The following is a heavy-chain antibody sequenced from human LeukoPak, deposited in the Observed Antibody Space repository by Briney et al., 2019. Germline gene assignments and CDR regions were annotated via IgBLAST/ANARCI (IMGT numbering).Heavy chain of an antibody. J-gene: IGHJ4*02. CDR1: GGTFSGFA. V-gene: IGHV1-69*04. CDR3: ARDLDHSGNYHTFDY. D-gene: IGHD1-26*01. CDR2: IIPILNLA. Sequence: SVKVSCKASGGTFSGFAISWVRQVPGQGLEWVGRIIPILNLANYAQKFQGRVTMTGDTSTTTVYMELSSLRSEDTGVYYCARDLDHSGNYHTFDYWGQGTLVTVSS.